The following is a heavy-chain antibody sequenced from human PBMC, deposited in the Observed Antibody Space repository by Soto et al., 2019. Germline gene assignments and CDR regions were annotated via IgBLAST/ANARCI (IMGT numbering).Heavy chain of an antibody. CDR3: ARVGYGDYVAGDY. V-gene: IGHV4-61*01. D-gene: IGHD4-17*01. CDR1: GDSVRSGRYY. Sequence: SETLSLTCTVSGDSVRSGRYYWSWIRQPPGKGLEWIGYIYNTGSTNYNPSLKSRVTISIDTSKNQFSLKLSSVTAADTAVYYCARVGYGDYVAGDYWGQGTLVTVSS. CDR2: IYNTGST. J-gene: IGHJ4*02.